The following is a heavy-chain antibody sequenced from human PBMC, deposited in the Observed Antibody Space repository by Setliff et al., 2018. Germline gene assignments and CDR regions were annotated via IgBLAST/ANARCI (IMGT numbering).Heavy chain of an antibody. D-gene: IGHD3-3*01. CDR3: ARGYYNFLSGYYTPYYFDY. CDR1: GGSISSSSYY. J-gene: IGHJ4*02. Sequence: LSLTCTVSGGSISSSSYYWGWIRQPPGKGLEWIGSIHYSGSTYYNPSLKSRVTIFVDTSKNQFSLKLSSVTAADTAVYFCARGYYNFLSGYYTPYYFDYWGQGTLVTVSS. CDR2: IHYSGST. V-gene: IGHV4-39*07.